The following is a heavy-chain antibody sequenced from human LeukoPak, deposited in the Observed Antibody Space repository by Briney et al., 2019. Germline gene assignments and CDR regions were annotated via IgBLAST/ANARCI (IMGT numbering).Heavy chain of an antibody. J-gene: IGHJ4*02. CDR1: GFILSTSE. D-gene: IGHD3-22*01. CDR3: ARDWSGGSAYFN. V-gene: IGHV3-48*03. CDR2: ISSSGGTI. Sequence: GGSLRLSCVASGFILSTSEMNWVRQAPGKGLEWVSYISSSGGTIYYADSLKGRFTISRDNAKKSLYLQMNSLRAEDTAVYYCARDWSGGSAYFNWGQGTLVTVSS.